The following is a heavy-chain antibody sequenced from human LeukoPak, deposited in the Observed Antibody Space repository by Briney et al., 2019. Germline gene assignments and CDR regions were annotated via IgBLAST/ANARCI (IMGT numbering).Heavy chain of an antibody. D-gene: IGHD3-9*01. CDR1: GFTFSDYY. J-gene: IGHJ6*03. V-gene: IGHV3-11*04. CDR3: ANTDDILTGYYRRSDYYYMDV. CDR2: ISSSGSTI. Sequence: GGSLRLSCAASGFTFSDYYMSWIRQAPGKGLEWVSYISSSGSTIYYADSVKGRFTISRDNAKNSLYLQMNSLRAEDTAVYYCANTDDILTGYYRRSDYYYMDVWGKGTTVTSP.